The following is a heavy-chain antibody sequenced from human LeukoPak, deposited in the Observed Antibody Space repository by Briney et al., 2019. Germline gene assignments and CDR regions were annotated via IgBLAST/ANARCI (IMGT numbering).Heavy chain of an antibody. J-gene: IGHJ4*02. CDR1: GFTFSSYA. CDR2: ISGSGGST. Sequence: GGSLRLSCAASGFTFSSYAMSWVRQAPGKGLEWVSAISGSGGSTYYADSVKGRFTISRDNSKNTLYLQMNSLRAEVTAVYYCAKGAGYSSSWLAGDYFDYWGQGTLVTVSS. CDR3: AKGAGYSSSWLAGDYFDY. D-gene: IGHD6-13*01. V-gene: IGHV3-23*01.